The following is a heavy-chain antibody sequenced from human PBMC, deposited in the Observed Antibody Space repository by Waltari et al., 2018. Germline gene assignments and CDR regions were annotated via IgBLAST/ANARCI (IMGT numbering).Heavy chain of an antibody. D-gene: IGHD4-17*01. CDR3: ARGPPGEAWDY. J-gene: IGHJ4*02. V-gene: IGHV7-4-1*02. CDR2: INTNTGHP. Sequence: QVQLVQSGAEVKKPGSSVKVSCKASGGTFTSYAMNWVRKAPGQGLEWMGWINTNTGHPTYSQGFTGRLFFSLDTSVSTAYLQISSLKAEDTAVYYCARGPPGEAWDYWGQGTLVTVSS. CDR1: GGTFTSYA.